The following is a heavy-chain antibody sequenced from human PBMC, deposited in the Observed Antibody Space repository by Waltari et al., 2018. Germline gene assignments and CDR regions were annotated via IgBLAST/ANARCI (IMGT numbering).Heavy chain of an antibody. CDR1: GYTFTDYY. Sequence: EVQLVQSGAEVKKPGATAKISCKASGYTFTDYYMHWVQQAPGKGLGWIGRMNREDGETIGAEKFQGRVTITADTSTDTAYMELSSLRSEDTAVYYCATPADVVVIATDAFDIWGQGTMVTVSS. V-gene: IGHV1-69-2*01. D-gene: IGHD2-21*01. J-gene: IGHJ3*02. CDR3: ATPADVVVIATDAFDI. CDR2: MNREDGET.